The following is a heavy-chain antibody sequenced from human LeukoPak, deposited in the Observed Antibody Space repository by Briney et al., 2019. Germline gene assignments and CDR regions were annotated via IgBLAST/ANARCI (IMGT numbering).Heavy chain of an antibody. J-gene: IGHJ4*02. Sequence: AGGSLRLSCAASGFTFSSYAMSWVRQAPGKGLEWVSAISGGGANTWYAPSVRGRFTISRDNSKNLLYLQMNTLTAEDSAVYYCSKIYDNTGYYYFFDSWGQGTLVTVSS. CDR1: GFTFSSYA. V-gene: IGHV3-23*01. CDR3: SKIYDNTGYYYFFDS. D-gene: IGHD3-22*01. CDR2: ISGGGANT.